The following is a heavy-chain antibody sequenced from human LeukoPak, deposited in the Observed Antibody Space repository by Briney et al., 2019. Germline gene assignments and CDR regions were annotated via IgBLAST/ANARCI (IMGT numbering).Heavy chain of an antibody. CDR3: ARHEDIVDVVAATD. CDR2: INTDGTVT. D-gene: IGHD2-15*01. V-gene: IGHV3-74*01. J-gene: IGHJ4*02. Sequence: GGSLRLSCAASGFTFSKYWMLWVRQAPGKGLESVSRINTDGTVTTYADSVQGRFTVSRDNADNTMFLQMNSLRAEDTAIYYCARHEDIVDVVAATDWGQGTLVTVSS. CDR1: GFTFSKYW.